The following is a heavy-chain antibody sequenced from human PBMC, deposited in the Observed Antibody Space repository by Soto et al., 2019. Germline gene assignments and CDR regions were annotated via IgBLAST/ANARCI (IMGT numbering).Heavy chain of an antibody. J-gene: IGHJ6*02. CDR1: GDSVSSNSAA. V-gene: IGHV6-1*01. CDR3: ARDDASGWSTRYSSGMDV. CDR2: TYYRSKWYN. D-gene: IGHD6-19*01. Sequence: PSQTLSLTCAISGDSVSSNSAAWNWIRQSPSRGLEWLGRTYYRSKWYNDYAVSVKSRITINPDTSKNQFSLQLNSVTPEDTAVYYCARDDASGWSTRYSSGMDVLGQQTTLTISS.